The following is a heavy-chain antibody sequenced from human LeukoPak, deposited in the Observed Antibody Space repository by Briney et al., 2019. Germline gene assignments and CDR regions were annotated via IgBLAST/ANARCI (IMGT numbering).Heavy chain of an antibody. D-gene: IGHD5-12*01. CDR3: AKGGTVVARLIASD. J-gene: IGHJ4*02. CDR1: GFTFSSYA. CDR2: ITDSGAST. Sequence: GGSLRLSCAASGFTFSSYAMSWVRQAPGKGLEWVSTITDSGASTYYADSVKGRFTISRDNSRTTVYLQMNSLRAEDTAVYYCAKGGTVVARLIASDWGQGTLVTVSS. V-gene: IGHV3-23*01.